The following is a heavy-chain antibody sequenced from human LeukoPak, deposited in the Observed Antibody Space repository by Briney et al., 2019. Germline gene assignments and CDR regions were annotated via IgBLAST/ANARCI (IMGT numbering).Heavy chain of an antibody. V-gene: IGHV3-73*01. J-gene: IGHJ4*02. Sequence: GGSLIPLSAAAGFTLSVSATVYVGPVYKKGLEWVGRIRSKANSYAPAYAASVKGRFTISRDESKNTAYLQMNSLKTEVTAVYYCTRPSELGYYYDSSGFCFDYWGQGTLVTVSS. D-gene: IGHD3-22*01. CDR1: GFTLSVSA. CDR2: IRSKANSYAP. CDR3: TRPSELGYYYDSSGFCFDY.